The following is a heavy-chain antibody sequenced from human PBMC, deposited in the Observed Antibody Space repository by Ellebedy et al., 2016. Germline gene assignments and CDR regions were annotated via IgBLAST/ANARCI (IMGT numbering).Heavy chain of an antibody. CDR3: AREALRVDYGEDDY. Sequence: ASVKVSCKTSGYTFTSYAMHWVRQAPGQRLEWMGWINAGNGNTKYSQKFQGRVTITRDTSASTAYMELSSLRSEDTAVYYCAREALRVDYGEDDYWGQGTLVTVSS. J-gene: IGHJ4*02. CDR1: GYTFTSYA. V-gene: IGHV1-3*01. D-gene: IGHD3-10*01. CDR2: INAGNGNT.